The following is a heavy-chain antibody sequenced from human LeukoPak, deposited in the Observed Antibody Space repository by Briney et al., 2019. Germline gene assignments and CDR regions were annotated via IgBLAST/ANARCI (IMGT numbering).Heavy chain of an antibody. CDR2: ISSSSSII. D-gene: IGHD5-24*01. V-gene: IGHV3-48*01. CDR3: AREAQEGNGYLPYYFDY. J-gene: IGHJ4*02. CDR1: GFTFSSYS. Sequence: GGSLRLSCAASGFTFSSYSMNWVRQAPGKGLEWVSYISSSSSIIYYADSVKGRFTIPRDNAKNSLYLQMNSLRAEDTAVYYCAREAQEGNGYLPYYFDYWGQGTLVTVSS.